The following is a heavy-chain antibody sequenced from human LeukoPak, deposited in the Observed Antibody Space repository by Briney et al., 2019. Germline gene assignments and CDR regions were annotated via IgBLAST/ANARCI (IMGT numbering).Heavy chain of an antibody. CDR2: IKSKTDGGTT. Sequence: PGGSLRLPCAASGFPLSNARMSWARHATGKGLECVGRIKSKTDGGTTDYAGPVKGRFTISKDHSKNTLYLQMNRLKTEDTAVYYCSTGDGYYFFDYWGQGTLVTVSS. D-gene: IGHD5-24*01. J-gene: IGHJ4*02. V-gene: IGHV3-15*01. CDR3: STGDGYYFFDY. CDR1: GFPLSNAR.